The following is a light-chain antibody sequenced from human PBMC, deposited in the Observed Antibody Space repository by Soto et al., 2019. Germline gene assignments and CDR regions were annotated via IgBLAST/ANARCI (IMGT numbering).Light chain of an antibody. V-gene: IGKV1-6*01. CDR1: QGIGND. CDR3: LQVNNFPWT. J-gene: IGKJ1*01. Sequence: AIPMTQSPSSLSASVGDRVTINCRASQGIGNDLGWYQQRPGKAPKLLIFAASKFQSGVPSRFSGSGSGTDFTLTISSLQPEDFATYFCLQVNNFPWTFGQGTRVEV. CDR2: AAS.